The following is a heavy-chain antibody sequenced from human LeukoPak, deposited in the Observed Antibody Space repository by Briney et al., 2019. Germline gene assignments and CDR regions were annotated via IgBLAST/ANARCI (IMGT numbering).Heavy chain of an antibody. D-gene: IGHD5-18*01. CDR1: GFSLSSSGVG. Sequence: ESGPTRVKPTQTLTLTCTFSGFSLSSSGVGVGWIRQPPGKALEWLVLIYWDDDKRYSPSLKSRLTITKDTSKNQVVLTMTNMDPVDTATYSCAHSGYNYAFDYWGQGTLVTVSS. J-gene: IGHJ4*02. CDR2: IYWDDDK. V-gene: IGHV2-5*02. CDR3: AHSGYNYAFDY.